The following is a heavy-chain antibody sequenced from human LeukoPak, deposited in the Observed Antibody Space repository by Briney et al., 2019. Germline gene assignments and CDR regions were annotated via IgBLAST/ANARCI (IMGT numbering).Heavy chain of an antibody. CDR2: IRYDGSNK. Sequence: PGGSLRLSCAASGFTFSSYGMHWVRQAPGKGLEWAAFIRYDGSNKYYADSVKGRFTISRDNSKNTLYLQMNSLRAEDTAVYYCARLGYCTNGVCYGFDYWGQGTLVTVSS. CDR3: ARLGYCTNGVCYGFDY. V-gene: IGHV3-30*02. CDR1: GFTFSSYG. D-gene: IGHD2-8*01. J-gene: IGHJ4*02.